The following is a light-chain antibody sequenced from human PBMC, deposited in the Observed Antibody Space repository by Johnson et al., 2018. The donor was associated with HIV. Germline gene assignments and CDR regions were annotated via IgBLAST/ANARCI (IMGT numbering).Light chain of an antibody. CDR1: ISNIESYF. Sequence: QPVLTQPPSVSAAPGQRVNISCSGNISNIESYFVSWYQQLPGAAPTLLIYEDNQRPSGIPDRFSGSKSGPSATLGITALQTGDEADYYCGTWDSSLSAYVFGTGTKVTVL. CDR3: GTWDSSLSAYV. V-gene: IGLV1-51*02. CDR2: EDN. J-gene: IGLJ1*01.